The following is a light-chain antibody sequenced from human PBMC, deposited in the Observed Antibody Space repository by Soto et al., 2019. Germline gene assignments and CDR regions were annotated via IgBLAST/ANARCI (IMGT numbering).Light chain of an antibody. CDR3: QHYNSYSEA. CDR2: KAS. J-gene: IGKJ1*01. CDR1: QSISSW. V-gene: IGKV1-5*03. Sequence: DIQMTQSPSTLSASVGYRVTITCRASQSISSWLAWYQQKPGKAPKLLIYKASTLKSGVPSRFSGSGSGTEFTLTISSLQPDDFATYYCQHYNSYSEAFGQGT.